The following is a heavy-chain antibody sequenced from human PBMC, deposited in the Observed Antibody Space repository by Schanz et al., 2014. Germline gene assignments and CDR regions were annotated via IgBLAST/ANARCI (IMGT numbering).Heavy chain of an antibody. CDR2: IWYDGSNK. Sequence: QVQLVESGGGVVQPGRSLRLSCAASGFTFSSYALHWVRQAPGKGLEWVGVIWYDGSNKYYADSVRGRFTISRDNAENTLFLQMNSLRAEDTAVYYCARKVVATIGGYYDNWGQGTLVIVSS. CDR3: ARKVVATIGGYYDN. V-gene: IGHV3-33*08. J-gene: IGHJ4*02. CDR1: GFTFSSYA. D-gene: IGHD5-12*01.